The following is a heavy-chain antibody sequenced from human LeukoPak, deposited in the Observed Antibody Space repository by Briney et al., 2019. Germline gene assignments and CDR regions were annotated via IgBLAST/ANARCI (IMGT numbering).Heavy chain of an antibody. CDR1: GGSISSYY. J-gene: IGHJ4*02. D-gene: IGHD4-17*01. CDR3: ARVLPHGDFKDY. Sequence: SETLSLTCTVSGGSISSYYWSWIRQPPGKGLEWIGYIYYSGSTNYNPSLKSRVTISVDTSKNQFSLKLSSVTAADTAVYYCARVLPHGDFKDYWGQGTLVTVSP. V-gene: IGHV4-59*01. CDR2: IYYSGST.